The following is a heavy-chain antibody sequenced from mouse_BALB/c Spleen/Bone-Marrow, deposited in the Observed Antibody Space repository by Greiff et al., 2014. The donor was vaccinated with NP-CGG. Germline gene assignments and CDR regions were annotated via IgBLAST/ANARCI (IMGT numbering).Heavy chain of an antibody. CDR2: IYPGDGDT. CDR3: ARWGNSSAMDY. Sequence: VKLVESGAELARPGASVKLSCKASGYTFTSYWMQWVKQRPGQGLEWIGAIYPGDGDTRYTQKFKGKATLTADKSSSTAYMQHSRLASEDSAVYYCARWGNSSAMDYWGQGTSVTVSS. CDR1: GYTFTSYW. J-gene: IGHJ4*01. V-gene: IGHV1-87*01. D-gene: IGHD2-1*01.